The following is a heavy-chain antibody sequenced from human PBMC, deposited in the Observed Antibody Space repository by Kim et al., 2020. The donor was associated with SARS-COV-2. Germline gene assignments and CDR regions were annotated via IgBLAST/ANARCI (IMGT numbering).Heavy chain of an antibody. CDR3: AREQRGVDDY. CDR1: GFTVSSNY. V-gene: IGHV3-53*01. J-gene: IGHJ4*02. CDR2: IYSGGST. D-gene: IGHD3-10*01. Sequence: GGSLRLSCAASGFTVSSNYMSWVRQAPGKGLEWVSVIYSGGSTYYADSVKGRLTISRDNSKNTLYLQMNSLRAEDTAVYYCAREQRGVDDYWGQGTLVTVSS.